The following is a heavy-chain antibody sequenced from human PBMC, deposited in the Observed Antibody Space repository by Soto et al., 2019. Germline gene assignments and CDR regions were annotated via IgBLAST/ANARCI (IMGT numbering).Heavy chain of an antibody. J-gene: IGHJ5*02. CDR2: ISGSAGNT. CDR1: GFTFSNYA. Sequence: EVQLLESGGGLVQPGGSLSLSCEVSGFTFSNYAMSWVRQAPGKGLEWVSAISGSAGNTYYADSVKGRFTIARDKSKNTLHLQINSLRADDAAIYYCAKGLAVSNNFFDPWGQGTLVTVSS. D-gene: IGHD3-9*01. V-gene: IGHV3-23*01. CDR3: AKGLAVSNNFFDP.